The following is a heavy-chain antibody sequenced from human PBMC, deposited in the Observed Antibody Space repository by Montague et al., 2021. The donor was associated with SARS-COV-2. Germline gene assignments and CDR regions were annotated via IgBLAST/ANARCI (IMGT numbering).Heavy chain of an antibody. D-gene: IGHD3-10*01. Sequence: SETLSLTCSVSGYSISSGYYWGWIRQPPGKGLEWIGNIYHSGGTDYSPSLKSRVTVSVDTSKDQFSLRLSPVTAADTAVYYCARWYHGSGSYPHWGQGTLVTVSS. CDR3: ARWYHGSGSYPH. V-gene: IGHV4-38-2*01. CDR1: GYSISSGYY. CDR2: IYHSGGT. J-gene: IGHJ4*02.